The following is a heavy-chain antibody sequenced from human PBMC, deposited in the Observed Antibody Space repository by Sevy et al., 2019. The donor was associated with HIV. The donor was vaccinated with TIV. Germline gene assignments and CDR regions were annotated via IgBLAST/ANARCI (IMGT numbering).Heavy chain of an antibody. Sequence: GGSLRLSCAASGFTLSSYAMSWVRQAPGKGLEWVSAISGSGGSTYYADSVKGRFTISRDNSKNTLYLQMNSLRAEDTAVYYCAKDCSGGSCYLYYYYYMDVWGKGPTVTVSS. J-gene: IGHJ6*03. CDR3: AKDCSGGSCYLYYYYYMDV. CDR2: ISGSGGST. V-gene: IGHV3-23*01. D-gene: IGHD2-15*01. CDR1: GFTLSSYA.